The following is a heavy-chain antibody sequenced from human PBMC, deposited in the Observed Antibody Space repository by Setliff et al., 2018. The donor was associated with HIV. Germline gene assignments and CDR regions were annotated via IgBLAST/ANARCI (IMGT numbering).Heavy chain of an antibody. CDR1: GSSINSGSHN. CDR3: AKTIGRYFDIFDN. J-gene: IGHJ4*02. V-gene: IGHV4-39*01. CDR2: ISSSGNT. D-gene: IGHD3-9*01. Sequence: PSETLSLTCTVSGSSINSGSHNWGWIRQPPGTGLEWIGSISSSGNTYYNPSLKSRVTTSVDTPKNQFSLKLNSVTAADTAVYYCAKTIGRYFDIFDNWGQGTLVTVSS.